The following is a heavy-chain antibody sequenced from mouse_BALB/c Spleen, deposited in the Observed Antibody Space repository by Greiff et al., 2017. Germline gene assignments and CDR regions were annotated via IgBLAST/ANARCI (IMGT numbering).Heavy chain of an antibody. CDR3: ASSSGHYFDY. D-gene: IGHD3-1*01. CDR1: GYTFTSYT. Sequence: VQRVESGAELARPGASVKMSCKASGYTFTSYTMHWVKQRPGQGLEWIGYINPSSGYTNYNQKFKDKATLTADKSSSTAYMQLKSLTSEDSAVYYCASSSGHYFDYWGQGTTLTVSS. J-gene: IGHJ2*01. V-gene: IGHV1-4*01. CDR2: INPSSGYT.